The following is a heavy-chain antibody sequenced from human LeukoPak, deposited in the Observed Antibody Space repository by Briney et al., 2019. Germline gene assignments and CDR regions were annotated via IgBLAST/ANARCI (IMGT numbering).Heavy chain of an antibody. D-gene: IGHD1-26*01. Sequence: ASVKVSCKASGYTFTSYGISWVRQAPGQGLEWMGWISAYNGNTNYAQKLQGRVTMTTDTSTSTAYMELSSLRSEDTAMYYCARAPNYSDYHYYYYMDVWGKGTTVTVSS. V-gene: IGHV1-18*01. CDR1: GYTFTSYG. CDR3: ARAPNYSDYHYYYYMDV. J-gene: IGHJ6*03. CDR2: ISAYNGNT.